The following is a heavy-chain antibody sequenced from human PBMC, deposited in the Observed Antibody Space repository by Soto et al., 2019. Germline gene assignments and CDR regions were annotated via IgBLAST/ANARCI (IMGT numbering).Heavy chain of an antibody. CDR2: IKQDGSEK. J-gene: IGHJ4*02. V-gene: IGHV3-7*01. Sequence: GGSLRLSCAVSGFTFSSYWMSWFRQAPGKGLEWVANIKQDGSEKYYVDSVKGRFTISRDNAKNSLYLQMNSLRVEETAVYYCARGYYYGRSGYYLDYWGQGALVTVSS. D-gene: IGHD3-22*01. CDR3: ARGYYYGRSGYYLDY. CDR1: GFTFSSYW.